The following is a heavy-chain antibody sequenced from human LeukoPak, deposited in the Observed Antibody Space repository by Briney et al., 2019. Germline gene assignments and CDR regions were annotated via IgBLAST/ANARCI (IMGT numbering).Heavy chain of an antibody. CDR1: GFTFSSYE. V-gene: IGHV3-48*03. CDR2: ISSSGSTI. J-gene: IGHJ4*02. Sequence: PGGSLRLSCAASGFTFSSYEMNWVRQAPGKGLEWVSYISSSGSTIYYADSVKGRFTISRDNAKNSLYLQMNSLRAEDTAVYYCARGVFAYYDSSGYYPPPFDYWGQGTLVTVSS. D-gene: IGHD3-22*01. CDR3: ARGVFAYYDSSGYYPPPFDY.